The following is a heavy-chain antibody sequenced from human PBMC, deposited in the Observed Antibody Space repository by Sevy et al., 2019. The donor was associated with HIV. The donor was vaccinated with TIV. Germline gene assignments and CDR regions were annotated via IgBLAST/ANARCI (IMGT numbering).Heavy chain of an antibody. J-gene: IGHJ6*02. D-gene: IGHD2-15*01. V-gene: IGHV3-23*01. Sequence: GESLKISCAASGFTFSTYAMSWVRQAPGKGLEWVSGISGSGGSTYYADSVKGRFTISRDKSKNTLYLQMNSLRAEDTAVYYCAKGDRTFYGMDVWGQGTTVTVSS. CDR2: ISGSGGST. CDR1: GFTFSTYA. CDR3: AKGDRTFYGMDV.